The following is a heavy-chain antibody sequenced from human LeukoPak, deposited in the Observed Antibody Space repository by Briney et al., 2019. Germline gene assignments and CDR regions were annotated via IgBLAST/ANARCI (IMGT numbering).Heavy chain of an antibody. V-gene: IGHV3-7*01. D-gene: IGHD6-13*01. CDR1: GFTFSSYW. Sequence: GGSLRLSCAATGFTFSSYWVSWVRQAPGKGLEWVANIKQDGSEKYYVDSVKGRFTISRDNAKNSLYLQMNSLRVEDTAIYYCVRAGRVATEDWGQGTLVTVSS. CDR3: VRAGRVATED. J-gene: IGHJ4*02. CDR2: IKQDGSEK.